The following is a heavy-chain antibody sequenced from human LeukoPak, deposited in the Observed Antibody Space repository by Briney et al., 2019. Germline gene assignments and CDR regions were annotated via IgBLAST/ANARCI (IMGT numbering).Heavy chain of an antibody. J-gene: IGHJ4*02. Sequence: SETLSLTCAVYGGSFSGYYWSWIGQPPGKGLEWIGEINHSGSTNYNPSLKSRVTISVDTSKNQFSLKLSSVTAADTAVYYCARSDIVVVVADTLRYDSSGYYDYWGQGTLVTVSS. CDR3: ARSDIVVVVADTLRYDSSGYYDY. D-gene: IGHD2-15*01. CDR2: INHSGST. CDR1: GGSFSGYY. V-gene: IGHV4-34*01.